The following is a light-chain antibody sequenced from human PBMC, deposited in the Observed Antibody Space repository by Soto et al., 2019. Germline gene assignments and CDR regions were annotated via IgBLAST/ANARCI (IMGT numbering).Light chain of an antibody. CDR1: QGIRND. Sequence: AIQMTQSPSSLSASVGDRVTITCRASQGIRNDLGWYQQKPGKAPNLLIYGASSLQSGVPSRFSGSGSGTDFTLTISSLQPEDFATYYCLQDYNYPFTFGPGTKVHIK. V-gene: IGKV1-6*01. CDR2: GAS. CDR3: LQDYNYPFT. J-gene: IGKJ3*01.